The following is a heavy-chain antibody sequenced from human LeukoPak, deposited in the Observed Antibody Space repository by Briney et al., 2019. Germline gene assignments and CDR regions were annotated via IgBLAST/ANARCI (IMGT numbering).Heavy chain of an antibody. Sequence: ASVKVSCTASGYTFTSYGISWVRQAPGQGLEWMGWISAYNGNTNYAQKFQGRVTITADESTSTAYMELSSLRSEDTAVYYCARDEELEYSSSYGMDVWGQGTTVTVSS. J-gene: IGHJ6*02. CDR2: ISAYNGNT. D-gene: IGHD6-6*01. V-gene: IGHV1-18*01. CDR1: GYTFTSYG. CDR3: ARDEELEYSSSYGMDV.